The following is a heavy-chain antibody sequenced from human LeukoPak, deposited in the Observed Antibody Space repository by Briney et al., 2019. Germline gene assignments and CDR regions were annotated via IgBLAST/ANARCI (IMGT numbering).Heavy chain of an antibody. CDR1: GGTFSSYA. J-gene: IGHJ6*03. V-gene: IGHV1-69*13. CDR3: ARVFTGPGNYYYYCYMDV. CDR2: IIPIFGTA. Sequence: SVNVSCKASGGTFSSYAISWVRQAPGQGLEGMGGIIPIFGTANYAQKFQGRVTITADESTSTAYMELSSLRSEDTAVYYCARVFTGPGNYYYYCYMDVWGKGTTVTVSS. D-gene: IGHD3-9*01.